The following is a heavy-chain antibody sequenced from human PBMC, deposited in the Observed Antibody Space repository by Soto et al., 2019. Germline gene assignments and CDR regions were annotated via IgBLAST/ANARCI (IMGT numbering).Heavy chain of an antibody. CDR2: MNPNSGNT. CDR3: ARDLTGTMVRGVP. V-gene: IGHV1-8*01. Sequence: ASVKVSCKASGHTFTSYDINWVRQATGQGLEWMGWMNPNSGNTGYAQKFQGRVTMTRNTSISTAYMELSSLRSEDTAVYYCARDLTGTMVRGVPWGQGTLVTVSS. J-gene: IGHJ5*02. CDR1: GHTFTSYD. D-gene: IGHD3-10*01.